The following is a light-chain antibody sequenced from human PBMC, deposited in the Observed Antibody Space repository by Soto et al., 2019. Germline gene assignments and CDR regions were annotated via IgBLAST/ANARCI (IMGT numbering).Light chain of an antibody. CDR1: QTISSW. CDR2: AAS. V-gene: IGKV1-6*01. J-gene: IGKJ1*01. Sequence: IQMSQSPSTLSASEGDRVTITCRASQTISSWLAWYQQKPGKAPKLLIYAASSLESGVPSRFSGSGSGTDFTLTISSLQPEDFATYYCLQDYNYPWTFGQGTKVDIK. CDR3: LQDYNYPWT.